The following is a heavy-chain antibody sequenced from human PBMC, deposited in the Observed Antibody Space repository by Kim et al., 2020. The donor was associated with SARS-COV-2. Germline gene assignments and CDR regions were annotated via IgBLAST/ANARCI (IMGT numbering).Heavy chain of an antibody. J-gene: IGHJ4*02. D-gene: IGHD6-19*01. CDR1: GGSFSGYY. Sequence: SETLSLTCAVYGGSFSGYYWSWIRQPPGKGLEWIGELNHSGSTNYNPSLKSRVTISVDTSKNQFSLKLSSVAAADTAVYYCARSPQRYSSGWKKQKSYYFDYWGQGTLVTVSS. V-gene: IGHV4-34*01. CDR3: ARSPQRYSSGWKKQKSYYFDY. CDR2: LNHSGST.